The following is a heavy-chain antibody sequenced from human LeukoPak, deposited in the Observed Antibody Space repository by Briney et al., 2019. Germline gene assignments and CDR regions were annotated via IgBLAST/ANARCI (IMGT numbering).Heavy chain of an antibody. Sequence: GASVKASCKASGYTFTSYAMHWVRQAPGQRLEWMGWINAGNGNTKYSQKFQGRVTITRDTSASTAYMELSSLRSEDTAVYYCAREGTDYYGMDVRGQGTTVTVSS. CDR2: INAGNGNT. J-gene: IGHJ6*02. D-gene: IGHD1-14*01. CDR1: GYTFTSYA. V-gene: IGHV1-3*01. CDR3: AREGTDYYGMDV.